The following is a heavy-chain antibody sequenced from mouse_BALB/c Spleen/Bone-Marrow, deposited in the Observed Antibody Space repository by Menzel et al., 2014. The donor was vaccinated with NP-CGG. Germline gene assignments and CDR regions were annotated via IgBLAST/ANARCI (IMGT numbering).Heavy chain of an antibody. V-gene: IGHV1-54*01. CDR2: INPGSGGT. J-gene: IGHJ4*01. CDR3: ARDGDYDEGYAMDY. Sequence: VQLQQSGAELVRPGTSVKVSCKASGYAFTNYLIEWVKQRPGQGLEWIGVINPGSGGTNYNEKFKGKATLTADKSSSTAYMPLSSLTSDDSAVYFCARDGDYDEGYAMDYWGQGTSVTVSS. CDR1: GYAFTNYL. D-gene: IGHD2-4*01.